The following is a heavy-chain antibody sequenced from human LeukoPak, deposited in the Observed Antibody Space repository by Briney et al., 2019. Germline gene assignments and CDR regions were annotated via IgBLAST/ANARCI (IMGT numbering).Heavy chain of an antibody. CDR2: IYHSGST. J-gene: IGHJ5*02. Sequence: SETLSLTCTVSGGSISSYYWSWIRQPPGKGLEWIGYIYHSGSTNYNPSLKSRVTISVDTSKNQFSLKLSSVTAADTAVYYCARLGYCSSTSCYLWFDPWGQGTLVTVPS. D-gene: IGHD2-2*01. V-gene: IGHV4-59*01. CDR1: GGSISSYY. CDR3: ARLGYCSSTSCYLWFDP.